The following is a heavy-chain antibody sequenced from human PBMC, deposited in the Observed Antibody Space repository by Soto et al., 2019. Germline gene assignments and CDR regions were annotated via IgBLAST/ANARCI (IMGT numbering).Heavy chain of an antibody. V-gene: IGHV3-33*01. D-gene: IGHD5-12*01. CDR2: IWYDGSNK. Sequence: GGSLRLSCAASGFTFSIYGMHWVLQAPCKGLEWVAVIWYDGSNKYYADSVKGRFTISRDNSKNTLYLQMNSLRAEDTAVYYCAREEEMATSSPYGMDVWGQGTTVTVSS. CDR3: AREEEMATSSPYGMDV. J-gene: IGHJ6*02. CDR1: GFTFSIYG.